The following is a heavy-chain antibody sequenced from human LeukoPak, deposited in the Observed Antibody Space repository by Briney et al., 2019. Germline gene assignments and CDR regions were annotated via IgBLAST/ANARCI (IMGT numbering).Heavy chain of an antibody. CDR1: GFTFGNSW. CDR3: AVVVEPPDSDGFDV. CDR2: INADGSTA. J-gene: IGHJ3*01. Sequence: GGSLRLSCAASGFTFGNSWVHWVRQAPGKGLVWVSLINADGSTATYADSVKGRFTISRDNARNTLSLQMNSLTIEDTAVYYCAVVVEPPDSDGFDVWGQGTMITVSS. D-gene: IGHD1-14*01. V-gene: IGHV3-74*01.